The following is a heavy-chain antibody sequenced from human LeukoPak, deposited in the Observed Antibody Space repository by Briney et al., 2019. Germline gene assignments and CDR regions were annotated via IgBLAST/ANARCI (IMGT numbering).Heavy chain of an antibody. CDR2: ISTSSSYI. CDR1: GFTFNKYT. V-gene: IGHV3-21*01. Sequence: GGSLRLSCAASGFTFNKYTMNWVRQAPGKGLEWVSSISTSSSYIYYADSVKGRFTISRDNAKNSLYLQMNSLRAEDTAVYYCARDPYNGYYGDDYYYYMDVWGKGTTVTISS. J-gene: IGHJ6*03. D-gene: IGHD4-17*01. CDR3: ARDPYNGYYGDDYYYYMDV.